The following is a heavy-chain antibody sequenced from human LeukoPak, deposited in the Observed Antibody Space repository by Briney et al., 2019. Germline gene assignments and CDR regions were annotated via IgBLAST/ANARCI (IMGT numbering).Heavy chain of an antibody. CDR2: ISGSSSYI. CDR1: GFTFSSYT. V-gene: IGHV3-21*01. D-gene: IGHD5-18*01. Sequence: PGGSLRLSCAASGFTFSSYTMNWVRQAPGKGLEWVSSISGSSSYIYYADSVKGRFTISRVNAKNSLYLQMNSLRAEDTAVYYCATAPGYSYGYDFWGQGTLVTVSS. J-gene: IGHJ4*02. CDR3: ATAPGYSYGYDF.